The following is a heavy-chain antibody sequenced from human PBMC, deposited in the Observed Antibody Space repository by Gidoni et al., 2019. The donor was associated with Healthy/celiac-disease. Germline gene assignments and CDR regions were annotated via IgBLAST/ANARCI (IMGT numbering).Heavy chain of an antibody. CDR2: ISGRGGST. CDR1: GFPFSSYA. J-gene: IGHJ4*02. V-gene: IGHV3-23*04. D-gene: IGHD4-17*01. CDR3: AKDSLRTVTTVISRYYFDY. Sequence: EVQLVESGGGLVQPGGSLRLSCAASGFPFSSYAMSWVRQAPGKGLEWVSAISGRGGSTYYADSVKGRFTISRDNAKNTLYLQMNSLRAEDTAVYYCAKDSLRTVTTVISRYYFDYWGQGTLVTVSS.